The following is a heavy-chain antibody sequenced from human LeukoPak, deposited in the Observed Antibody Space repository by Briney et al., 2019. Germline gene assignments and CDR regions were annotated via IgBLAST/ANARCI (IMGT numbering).Heavy chain of an antibody. CDR3: ARARGGNDFWSGSPMDV. D-gene: IGHD3-3*01. CDR1: GGSISSYY. CDR2: IYYSGST. V-gene: IGHV4-59*01. J-gene: IGHJ6*03. Sequence: PSETLSLTCTVSGGSISSYYWSWIRQPPGKGLEWIGYIYYSGSTNYNPSLKSRVTISVDTSKNQFSLKLSPVTAADTAVYYCARARGGNDFWSGSPMDVWGKGTTVTVSS.